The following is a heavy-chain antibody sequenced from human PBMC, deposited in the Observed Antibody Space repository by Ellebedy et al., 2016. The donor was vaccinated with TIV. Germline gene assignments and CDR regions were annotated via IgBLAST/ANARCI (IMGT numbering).Heavy chain of an antibody. CDR3: ARTTNRNYWTRGEYFQH. Sequence: SETLSLTXTVSGGSISSSSYYWGWIRQPPGKGLEWIGSIYYSGSTYYNPSLKSRVTVSLDTSKSHFSLKLSSVTAADTAVYYCARTTNRNYWTRGEYFQHWGQGTLVTVSS. CDR2: IYYSGST. CDR1: GGSISSSSYY. J-gene: IGHJ1*01. V-gene: IGHV4-39*02. D-gene: IGHD1-7*01.